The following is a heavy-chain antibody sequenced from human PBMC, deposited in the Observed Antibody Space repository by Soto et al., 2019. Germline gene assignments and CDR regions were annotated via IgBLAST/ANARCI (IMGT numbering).Heavy chain of an antibody. CDR3: ARARGYYDSSGYYNDY. CDR2: ISSSGSTI. D-gene: IGHD3-22*01. V-gene: IGHV3-11*01. Sequence: GGSLRLSCAASGFTFSDYYMSWIRQAPGKGLEWVSYISSSGSTIYYADSVKGRFTISRDNAKNSLYLQMNSLRAEDTAVYYCARARGYYDSSGYYNDYWGQGTLVTVSS. J-gene: IGHJ4*02. CDR1: GFTFSDYY.